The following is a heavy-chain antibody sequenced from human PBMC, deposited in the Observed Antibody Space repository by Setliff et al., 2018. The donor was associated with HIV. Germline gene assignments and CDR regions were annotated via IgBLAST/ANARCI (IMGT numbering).Heavy chain of an antibody. CDR1: GGSFSSNTYS. J-gene: IGHJ3*01. D-gene: IGHD3-3*01. V-gene: IGHV4-39*01. CDR3: ARHKTNYDFYAFDV. Sequence: SETLSLTCTVSGGSFSSNTYSWGWIRQPPGMGLEWIGSIHSSGTTDYNPSLKSRVAMSVDTSRSQFSLKLRSVTAADTAVYYCARHKTNYDFYAFDVWGRGTMVTVSS. CDR2: IHSSGTT.